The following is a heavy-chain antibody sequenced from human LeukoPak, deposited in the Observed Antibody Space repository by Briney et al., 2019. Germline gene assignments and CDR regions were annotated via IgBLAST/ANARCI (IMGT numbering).Heavy chain of an antibody. CDR3: ARVGSCSGGSCYALNWFDP. D-gene: IGHD2-15*01. J-gene: IGHJ5*02. CDR2: IYHSGST. V-gene: IGHV4-38-2*01. CDR1: GYSISSGYY. Sequence: SETLSLTCAASGYSISSGYYWGWIRQPPGKGLEWFGSIYHSGSTYYNPSLKSRVTISVDTSKNQFSLKLSSVTAADTAVYYCARVGSCSGGSCYALNWFDPWGQGTLVTVSS.